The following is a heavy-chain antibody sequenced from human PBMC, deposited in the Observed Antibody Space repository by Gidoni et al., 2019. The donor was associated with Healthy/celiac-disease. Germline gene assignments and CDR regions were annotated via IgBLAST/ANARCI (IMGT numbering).Heavy chain of an antibody. J-gene: IGHJ2*01. Sequence: QVQLPESGPGLVQPSETLSLTCTVSGGSISSSYWSWIRQPPGKGLEWIGYIYYSGSTNYNPSLKSRVTISVDTSKNQFSLKRSSVTAADTAVYYCARHEDTMIVVVTEPALGYFDLWGRGTLVTVSS. CDR2: IYYSGST. CDR3: ARHEDTMIVVVTEPALGYFDL. D-gene: IGHD3-22*01. V-gene: IGHV4-59*08. CDR1: GGSISSSY.